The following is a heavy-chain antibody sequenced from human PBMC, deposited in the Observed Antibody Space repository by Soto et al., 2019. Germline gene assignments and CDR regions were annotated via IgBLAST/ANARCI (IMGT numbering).Heavy chain of an antibody. CDR2: IYYSGST. Sequence: SETLSLTCTVSGGSISSGGYYWSWIRQHPGKGLEWIGYIYYSGSTYYNPSLKSRVTISVDTSKNQFSLKLSSVTAADTAVYYCARGPHASTYYDYIWGSYRDSWYFDYWGQGTLVTVSS. V-gene: IGHV4-31*03. J-gene: IGHJ4*02. CDR1: GGSISSGGYY. CDR3: ARGPHASTYYDYIWGSYRDSWYFDY. D-gene: IGHD3-16*02.